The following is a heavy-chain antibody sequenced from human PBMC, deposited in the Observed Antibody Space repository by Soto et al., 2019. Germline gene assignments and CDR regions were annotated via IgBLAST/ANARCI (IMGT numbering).Heavy chain of an antibody. CDR1: AFTFSSYA. CDR2: ISGSGIST. Sequence: EVQLLESGGGLVQPGGSLRLSCAASAFTFSSYAMSWVRQSPGKGLEWVSGISGSGISTYYADSVKGRFSISRDNSKNTLHLQVDSLRAEDTAVYYCARDPGAITVAGNFDYWGQGTLVNVSS. J-gene: IGHJ4*02. V-gene: IGHV3-23*01. CDR3: ARDPGAITVAGNFDY. D-gene: IGHD6-19*01.